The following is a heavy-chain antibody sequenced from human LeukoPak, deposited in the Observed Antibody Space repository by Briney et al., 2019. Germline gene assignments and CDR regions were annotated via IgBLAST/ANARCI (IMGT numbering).Heavy chain of an antibody. Sequence: ASVKVSCKASGYSFTSYDINWVRQATGQGLEWMGWMNPNSGNTGYAQKFQGRVTMTRNTSISTAYMELSSLRSEDTAVYYCARRGSSSWYYYYMDVWGKGTTVTVSS. CDR3: ARRGSSSWYYYYMDV. V-gene: IGHV1-8*01. J-gene: IGHJ6*03. D-gene: IGHD6-13*01. CDR2: MNPNSGNT. CDR1: GYSFTSYD.